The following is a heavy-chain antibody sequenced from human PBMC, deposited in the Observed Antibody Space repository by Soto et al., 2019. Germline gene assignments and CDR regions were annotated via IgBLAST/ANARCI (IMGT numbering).Heavy chain of an antibody. CDR1: GFTFSSYA. J-gene: IGHJ4*02. CDR3: AKSATYYYDSSGYCIDY. Sequence: GGSLRLSCAASGFTFSSYAMSWVRQAPGKGLEWVSAIGGSGGSTYYADSVKGRFTISRDNSKNTLYLQMNSLRAEDTAVYYCAKSATYYYDSSGYCIDYWGQGTLVTVSS. D-gene: IGHD3-22*01. V-gene: IGHV3-23*01. CDR2: IGGSGGST.